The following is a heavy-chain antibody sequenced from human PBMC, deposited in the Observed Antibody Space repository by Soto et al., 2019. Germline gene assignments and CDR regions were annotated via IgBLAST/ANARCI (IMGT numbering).Heavy chain of an antibody. D-gene: IGHD6-13*01. CDR3: ARDAPLPVAAAGTGYYYYGMDV. J-gene: IGHJ6*02. V-gene: IGHV6-1*01. Sequence: SQTLSLTCVISGDSVSSNSAAWNWIRQSPSRGLEWLGRTYYRSKWYNDYAVSVKSRITINPDTSKNQFSLQLNSVTPEDTAVYYCARDAPLPVAAAGTGYYYYGMDVWGQGTTVTVSS. CDR2: TYYRSKWYN. CDR1: GDSVSSNSAA.